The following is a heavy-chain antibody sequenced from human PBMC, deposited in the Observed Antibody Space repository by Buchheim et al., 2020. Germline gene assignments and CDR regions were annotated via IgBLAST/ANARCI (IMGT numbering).Heavy chain of an antibody. Sequence: QVQLVESGGGVVQPGRSLRLHCAAPGFTFSSYGMHWVRKAPGKGLEWVAVIWYDGRNKYYADSVKGRFTISRDNSKNKLNLRMNSLRAEDTAVYYCARDLTYCGGDCQNEADYFDYWGQGTL. CDR1: GFTFSSYG. D-gene: IGHD2-21*02. V-gene: IGHV3-33*01. CDR2: IWYDGRNK. CDR3: ARDLTYCGGDCQNEADYFDY. J-gene: IGHJ4*02.